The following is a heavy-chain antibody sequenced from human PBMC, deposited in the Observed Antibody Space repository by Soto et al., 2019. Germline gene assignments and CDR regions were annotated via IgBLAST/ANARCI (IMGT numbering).Heavy chain of an antibody. CDR3: PRDPILVWVTIYETYLDY. CDR2: IITIFGTA. J-gene: IGHJ4*02. V-gene: IGHV1-69*13. CDR1: GGTFSCYA. Sequence: SVKVSCNASGGTFSCYAISWVRMAPGRGLESMGGIITIFGTANYAQKFQGRVSIIAEESTSTAYIELTSMRSEDTAVYYRPRDPILVWVTIYETYLDYWGQETMV. D-gene: IGHD4-17*01.